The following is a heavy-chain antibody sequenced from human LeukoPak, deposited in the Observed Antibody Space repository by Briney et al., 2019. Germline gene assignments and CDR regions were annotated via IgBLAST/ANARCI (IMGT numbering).Heavy chain of an antibody. CDR1: GYTFTVFY. Sequence: ASVTLSFTASGYTFTVFYMHWVRHAPGPGHEWMGWISAYNGNTNYAKKLQGRVTMTTDTSTSTDYMELRSLRSADTAVYYCARAGWGIVVAPWGNWFDPWGQGALGTVSS. CDR2: ISAYNGNT. V-gene: IGHV1-18*04. D-gene: IGHD3-22*01. J-gene: IGHJ5*02. CDR3: ARAGWGIVVAPWGNWFDP.